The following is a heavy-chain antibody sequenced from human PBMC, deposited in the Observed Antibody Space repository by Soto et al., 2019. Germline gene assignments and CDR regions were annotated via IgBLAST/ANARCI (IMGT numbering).Heavy chain of an antibody. D-gene: IGHD3-22*01. V-gene: IGHV4-4*07. CDR1: GGSVSVYY. Sequence: SETLSLTCSVSGGSVSVYYGSWIRQPAGKGLEWIGRIYNNGRSTNYNPSLKSRVTMSVDTSTNQFSLFLEMNALRAEDTAVYYCARDRGYRRYFDSSGFWADSWGQGTLVTVSS. J-gene: IGHJ4*02. CDR2: IYNNGRST. CDR3: ARDRGYRRYFDSSGFWADS.